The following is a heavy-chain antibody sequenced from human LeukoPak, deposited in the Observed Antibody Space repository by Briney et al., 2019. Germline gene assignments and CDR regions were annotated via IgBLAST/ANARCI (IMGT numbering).Heavy chain of an antibody. CDR3: ARHPFSSPFDY. CDR2: IYHTGNS. J-gene: IGHJ4*02. Sequence: PSETLSLTCTVSGGSVSSDYWSWIRQPPGKGLEWIGYIYHTGNSDYNPSLKSRATISLDTSKNQFSLKLTSVTAADTAVYFCARHPFSSPFDYWGQGTLVTVSP. CDR1: GGSVSSDY. V-gene: IGHV4-59*08.